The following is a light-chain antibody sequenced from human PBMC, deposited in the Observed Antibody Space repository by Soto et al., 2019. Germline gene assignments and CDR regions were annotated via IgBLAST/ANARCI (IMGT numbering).Light chain of an antibody. CDR1: SSDVGTYDH. V-gene: IGLV2-18*02. J-gene: IGLJ3*02. CDR3: SSYTGTSTPWV. CDR2: EVS. Sequence: QSALTQPPSVSGSPGQSVTISCTGTSSDVGTYDHVSWYQQPPGTAPKLMIYEVSNRPSGVPDRFSGSKSGNTASLTISGLQAEDEADYYCSSYTGTSTPWVFGGGTKLTVL.